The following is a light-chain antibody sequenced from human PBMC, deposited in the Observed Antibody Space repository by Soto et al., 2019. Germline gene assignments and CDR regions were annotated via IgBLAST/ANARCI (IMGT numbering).Light chain of an antibody. CDR1: QSISTW. V-gene: IGKV1-5*03. CDR3: PQYNSYRA. CDR2: KAS. Sequence: EIQMTQSPSSVSASVGDRFTITCRASQSISTWLAWHQQKPGKAPKLLISKASSLESGVPSRFSGSGSGTEFTLTISSLQPDDSATYYCPQYNSYRAFGQGTKVDIK. J-gene: IGKJ1*01.